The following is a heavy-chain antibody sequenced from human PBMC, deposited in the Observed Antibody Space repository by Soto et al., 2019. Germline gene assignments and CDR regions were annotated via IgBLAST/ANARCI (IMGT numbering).Heavy chain of an antibody. J-gene: IGHJ4*02. V-gene: IGHV4-4*07. D-gene: IGHD5-18*01. CDR1: VGCIGTYY. CDR2: MYISGRS. CDR3: ARDKRGYSFGLDY. Sequence: LSLTSTTPVGCIGTYYWNWIRHPAAQGLGGVGRMYISGRSKYKPSIKSRVSESLVTSKNQFSLRLSSVTVADMGMYYWARDKRGYSFGLDYWGQGALVTVSS.